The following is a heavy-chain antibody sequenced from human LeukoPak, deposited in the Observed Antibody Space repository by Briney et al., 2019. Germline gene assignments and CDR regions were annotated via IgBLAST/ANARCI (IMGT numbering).Heavy chain of an antibody. CDR3: SRGGQK. J-gene: IGHJ4*02. Sequence: GGSLRLSCKVSGITVGDYAMTWVRQAPGKGLEWVGFIRSKPEGGTSEYAASVKGRFTISRDDSQNIVYLQMDSLRTEDTAVYFCSRGGQKWGQGTLVTVSS. V-gene: IGHV3-49*04. D-gene: IGHD3-16*01. CDR2: IRSKPEGGTS. CDR1: GITVGDYA.